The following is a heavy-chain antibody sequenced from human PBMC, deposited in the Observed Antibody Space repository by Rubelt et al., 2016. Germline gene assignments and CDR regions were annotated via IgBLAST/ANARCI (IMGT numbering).Heavy chain of an antibody. Sequence: QVQLQQWGAGLLKPSETLSLTYAVYGGSFSGYYWSWIRQPPEKGLEWIGEIDHSGRTTYNPSLKSRVIISVETSKNQFSLRLSSVSAADTAVYYCARARFAYDSGASPDSWGQGTLVTVSS. J-gene: IGHJ4*02. CDR1: GGSFSGYY. CDR3: ARARFAYDSGASPDS. V-gene: IGHV4-34*01. CDR2: IDHSGRT. D-gene: IGHD3-22*01.